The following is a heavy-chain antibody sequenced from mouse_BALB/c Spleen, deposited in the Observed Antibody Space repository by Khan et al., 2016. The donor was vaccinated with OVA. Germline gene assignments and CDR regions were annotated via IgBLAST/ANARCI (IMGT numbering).Heavy chain of an antibody. J-gene: IGHJ3*01. CDR2: ISPGSGDT. D-gene: IGHD1-2*01. CDR1: GYTFTDYY. Sequence: QVQLKESGAELARPGASVKLSYKAAGYTFTDYYINWVKQRTGQGLEWIGEISPGSGDTYYNERFKGKATLTADKSSSTAYMQLSSLTSEASAVXCCARRNYFGYTFAYWGQGTLVTVSA. CDR3: ARRNYFGYTFAY. V-gene: IGHV1-77*01.